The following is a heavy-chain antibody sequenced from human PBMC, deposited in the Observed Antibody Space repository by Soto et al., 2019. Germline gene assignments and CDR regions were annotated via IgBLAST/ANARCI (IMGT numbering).Heavy chain of an antibody. CDR1: GFSFRSYG. Sequence: GGSLRLSCAASGFSFRSYGMHWVRQAPGKGLEWVTYIWSAQQRYIDSVKGRFTISRDNSKNTLYLQMNSLRAEDTAVYYCARDHPNYYYYGMDVWGQGTTVTVSS. CDR3: ARDHPNYYYYGMDV. J-gene: IGHJ6*02. V-gene: IGHV3-30*02. CDR2: IWSAQQ.